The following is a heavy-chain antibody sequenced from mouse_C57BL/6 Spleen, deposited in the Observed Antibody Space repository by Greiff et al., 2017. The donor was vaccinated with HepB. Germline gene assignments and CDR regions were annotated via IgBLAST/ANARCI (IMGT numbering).Heavy chain of an antibody. CDR1: GYAFSSSW. CDR2: IYPGDGDT. J-gene: IGHJ2*01. Sequence: VQLQQSGPELVKPGASVKISCKASGYAFSSSWMNWVKQRPGKGLEWIGRIYPGDGDTNYNGKFKGKATLTADKSSSTAYMQLSSLTSEDSAVYFCARPYDSYFDYWGQGTTLTVSS. V-gene: IGHV1-82*01. CDR3: ARPYDSYFDY. D-gene: IGHD2-4*01.